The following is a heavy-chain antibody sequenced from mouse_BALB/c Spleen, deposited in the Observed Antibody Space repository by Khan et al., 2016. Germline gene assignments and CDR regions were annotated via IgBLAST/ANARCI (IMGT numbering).Heavy chain of an antibody. D-gene: IGHD2-1*01. CDR3: ARWDYGNYAMDF. J-gene: IGHJ4*01. CDR1: GYSITSDYA. Sequence: VQLKESGPGLVKPSQSLSLTCTVTGYSITSDYAWNWIRQFPGNKLEWMGYIANSGSTNYNPSLKSRISITRDASKNQFFLQLSSVTTEDRATYYCARWDYGNYAMDFWGQGTSVTGSS. CDR2: IANSGST. V-gene: IGHV3-2*02.